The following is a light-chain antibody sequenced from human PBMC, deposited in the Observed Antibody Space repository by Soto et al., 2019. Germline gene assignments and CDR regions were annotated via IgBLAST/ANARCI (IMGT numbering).Light chain of an antibody. Sequence: DIPMTQSPSSLSASVGDRVTITCRASKSISSYLNWYQQKPGKAPKLLIYAASSLQSGVPSRFSGSGSGTDFTLTISSLQPEDFATYYCQQSYSTPETFGQGTKVDIK. J-gene: IGKJ1*01. CDR2: AAS. V-gene: IGKV1-39*01. CDR1: KSISSY. CDR3: QQSYSTPET.